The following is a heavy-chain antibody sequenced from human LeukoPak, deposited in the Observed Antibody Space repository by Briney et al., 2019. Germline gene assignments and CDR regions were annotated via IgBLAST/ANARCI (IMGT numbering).Heavy chain of an antibody. D-gene: IGHD2/OR15-2a*01. J-gene: IGHJ3*02. CDR1: GGSISSSSYY. CDR3: ARDLNIHDAFDI. CDR2: IYYSGST. Sequence: SETLSLTCTVSGGSISSSSYYWSWIRQPPGKGLEWIGYIYYSGSTNYNPSLKSRVTISVDTSKNQFSLKLSSVTAADTAVYYCARDLNIHDAFDIWGQGTMVTVSS. V-gene: IGHV4-61*01.